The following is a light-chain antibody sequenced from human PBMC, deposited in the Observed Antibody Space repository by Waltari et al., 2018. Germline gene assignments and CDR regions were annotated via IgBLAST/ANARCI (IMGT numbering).Light chain of an antibody. CDR1: NSDVGAYNF. CDR2: DVN. V-gene: IGLV2-14*01. Sequence: QSALTQSASVSGSPGQSITISCTGTNSDVGAYNFVSWYQQHPGKAPKLMIYDVNNRPSGVSNRFSGSKSGNTASLTISGLQAEDEADYYCSSYTSSITLEFGGGTQLTVL. J-gene: IGLJ3*02. CDR3: SSYTSSITLE.